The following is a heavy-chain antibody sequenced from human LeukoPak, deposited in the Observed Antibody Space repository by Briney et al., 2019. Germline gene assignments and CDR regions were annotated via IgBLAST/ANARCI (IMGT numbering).Heavy chain of an antibody. CDR3: ARLGGYTLDA. Sequence: GGSLRLSCAASGFTFSSYAMHWVRQAPGKGLEWVAVISYDGSNKYYADSVKGRFTISRDNSKNTLYLQMNSLRAEDTAVYYCARLGGYTLDAWGQGTMVTVSS. CDR2: ISYDGSNK. V-gene: IGHV3-30-3*01. J-gene: IGHJ3*01. D-gene: IGHD5-18*01. CDR1: GFTFSSYA.